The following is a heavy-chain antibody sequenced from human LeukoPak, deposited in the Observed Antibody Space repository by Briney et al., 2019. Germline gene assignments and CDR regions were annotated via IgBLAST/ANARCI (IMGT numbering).Heavy chain of an antibody. CDR3: ARRSQSGIYVEY. CDR2: IYTGDSDT. CDR1: GYSFTSYW. V-gene: IGHV5-51*01. D-gene: IGHD1-26*01. Sequence: GESLKISCKGSGYSFTSYWIGWVRQRPGKGLEWMGIIYTGDSDTRYSPSFQGQVTISADKSISTAYVQWSSLEASDTAMYYCARRSQSGIYVEYWSQGTLVTVSS. J-gene: IGHJ4*02.